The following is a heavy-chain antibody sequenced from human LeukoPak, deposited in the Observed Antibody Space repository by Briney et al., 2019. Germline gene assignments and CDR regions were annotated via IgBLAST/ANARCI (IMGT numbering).Heavy chain of an antibody. Sequence: SETLSLTCAVSGYSISSGYYWGWIRQPPGKGLEWIGSIYHSGRTYYNPSLKSRVTISVDTSKNQFSLKLSSVTAADTAVYYCAREWTTVTSFDYWGQGTLVTVSS. CDR3: AREWTTVTSFDY. CDR2: IYHSGRT. V-gene: IGHV4-38-2*02. J-gene: IGHJ4*02. CDR1: GYSISSGYY. D-gene: IGHD4-17*01.